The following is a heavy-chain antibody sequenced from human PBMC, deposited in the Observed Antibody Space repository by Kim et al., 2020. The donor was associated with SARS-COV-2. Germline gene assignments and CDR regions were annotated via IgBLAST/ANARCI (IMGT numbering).Heavy chain of an antibody. Sequence: SETLSLTCTVSGGSISSSSYYWGWIRQPPGKGLEWIGSIYYSGSTYYNPSLKSRVTISVDTSKNQFSLKLSSVTAADTAVYYCAQVSGWYDYWGQGTLVTVSS. D-gene: IGHD6-19*01. CDR3: AQVSGWYDY. CDR2: IYYSGST. CDR1: GGSISSSSYY. V-gene: IGHV4-39*01. J-gene: IGHJ4*02.